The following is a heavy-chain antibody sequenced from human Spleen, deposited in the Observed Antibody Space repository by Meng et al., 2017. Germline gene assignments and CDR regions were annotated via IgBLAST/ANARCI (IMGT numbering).Heavy chain of an antibody. CDR3: ARDSGNFFVDL. CDR2: IKPDGSQK. J-gene: IGHJ5*02. D-gene: IGHD1-26*01. Sequence: GESLKISCAASGFTFRDYWMTWVRQAPGKGLEWVANIKPDGSQKYYVGSVKGRFTISRDNAKNSLYLQMNSLRAEDTALYYRARDSGNFFVDLWGQGTLVTVSS. V-gene: IGHV3-7*01. CDR1: GFTFRDYW.